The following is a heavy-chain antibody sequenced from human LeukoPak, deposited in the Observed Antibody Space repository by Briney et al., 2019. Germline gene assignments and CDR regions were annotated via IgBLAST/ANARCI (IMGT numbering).Heavy chain of an antibody. CDR3: ARDHCSGGSCYSAY. J-gene: IGHJ4*02. Sequence: GGSLRLSCVASGLTVSRHYMTWVRQAPGKGLEWLSVISTGGSTNYADSVKGRFTISRDNSKNILYLQMNSLRAEDTAVYYCARDHCSGGSCYSAYWGQGTLVTVSS. D-gene: IGHD2-15*01. V-gene: IGHV3-53*01. CDR1: GLTVSRHY. CDR2: ISTGGST.